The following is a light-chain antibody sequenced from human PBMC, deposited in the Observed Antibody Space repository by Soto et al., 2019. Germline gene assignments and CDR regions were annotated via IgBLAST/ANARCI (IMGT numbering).Light chain of an antibody. CDR3: QLRSNWPPLLA. CDR1: QSVSSY. J-gene: IGKJ4*01. CDR2: DAS. Sequence: EIVLTQSPATLTLSPGERATLSCRASQSVSSYLAWYQQKPGQAPRLLIYDASNRATGIPARFSGSGSGTDFTLTISNLEPDDFAVYYCQLRSNWPPLLALGGGTQVEIK. V-gene: IGKV3-11*01.